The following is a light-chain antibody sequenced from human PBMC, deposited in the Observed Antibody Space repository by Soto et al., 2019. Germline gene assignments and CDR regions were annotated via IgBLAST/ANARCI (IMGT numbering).Light chain of an antibody. J-gene: IGLJ2*01. V-gene: IGLV2-14*01. CDR3: SSYTSSSTLV. CDR1: SSDVGGYNY. Sequence: SALTQPASVSGSPGQSITISCTGTSSDVGGYNYVSWYQQHPGKAPKLMIYDVSNRPSGVSNRFSGSKSGNTASLTISGLQAEDEADYYCSSYTSSSTLVFGGETKLTVL. CDR2: DVS.